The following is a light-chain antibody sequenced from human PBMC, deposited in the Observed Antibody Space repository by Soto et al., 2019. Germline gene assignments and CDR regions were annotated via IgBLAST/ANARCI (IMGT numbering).Light chain of an antibody. J-gene: IGLJ1*01. CDR3: AAWDDSLNGFYV. V-gene: IGLV1-44*01. Sequence: QSVLTQPPSASGTPGQRATISCSGSSSNIGSNTVNWYQQLPGTAPKLLIYSNNQRPSGGPDRFSGSKSGTSASLAISGLQSEDEADYYCAAWDDSLNGFYVFGTGTKVTVL. CDR2: SNN. CDR1: SSNIGSNT.